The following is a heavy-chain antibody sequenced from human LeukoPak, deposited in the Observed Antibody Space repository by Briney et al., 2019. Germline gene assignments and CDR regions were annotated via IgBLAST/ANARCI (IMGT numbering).Heavy chain of an antibody. CDR2: IYHSGST. D-gene: IGHD3-9*01. CDR1: GYSISSGYY. CDR3: ARELYDILTGPDAFDI. J-gene: IGHJ3*02. V-gene: IGHV4-38-2*02. Sequence: PSETLSLTCTVSGYSISSGYYWGWIRQPAGKGLEWIGSIYHSGSTYYNPSLKSRVTISVDTSKNQFSLKLSSVTAADTAVYYCARELYDILTGPDAFDIWGQGTMVTVSS.